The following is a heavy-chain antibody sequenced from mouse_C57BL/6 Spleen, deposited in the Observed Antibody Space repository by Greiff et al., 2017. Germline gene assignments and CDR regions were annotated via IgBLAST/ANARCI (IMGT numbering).Heavy chain of an antibody. CDR3: ARSGAGYAMDY. V-gene: IGHV1-52*01. CDR2: IDPSDSET. D-gene: IGHD3-2*02. J-gene: IGHJ4*01. CDR1: GYTFTSYW. Sequence: VQLQQPGAELVRPGSSVKLSCKASGYTFTSYWMHWVKQRPIQGLEWIGNIDPSDSETHYNQKFKDKATLTVDESSSTAYMQLSSLTSEDSAVYYCARSGAGYAMDYWGQGTSVTVSS.